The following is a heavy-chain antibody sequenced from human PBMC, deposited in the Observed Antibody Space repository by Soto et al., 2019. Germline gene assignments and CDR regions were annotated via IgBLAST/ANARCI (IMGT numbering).Heavy chain of an antibody. J-gene: IGHJ5*02. Sequence: QVQLQESGPGLVKPSETLSLICTVSGGSISSGIYYWSWIRQHPGKGLEWFGYISNSGITYYNPSLNSRLTISVDTSKNQFSLKMTSVTAADTAVYYCARGVKAWGQGTLVTVSS. CDR1: GGSISSGIYY. CDR2: ISNSGIT. D-gene: IGHD6-13*01. V-gene: IGHV4-31*03. CDR3: ARGVKA.